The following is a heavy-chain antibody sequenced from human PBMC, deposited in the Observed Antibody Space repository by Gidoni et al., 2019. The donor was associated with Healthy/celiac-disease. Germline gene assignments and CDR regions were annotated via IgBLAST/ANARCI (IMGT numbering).Heavy chain of an antibody. J-gene: IGHJ5*02. CDR3: ARPRYSGYNWFDP. CDR1: GGSISSSSYY. Sequence: QLQLQESGPGLVKPSETLSLTCTVSGGSISSSSYYWGWIRQPPGKGLEWIGSIYYSGSTYYNPSLKSRVTISVDTSKNQFSLKLSSVTAADTAVYYCARPRYSGYNWFDPWGQGTLVTVSS. V-gene: IGHV4-39*01. CDR2: IYYSGST. D-gene: IGHD1-26*01.